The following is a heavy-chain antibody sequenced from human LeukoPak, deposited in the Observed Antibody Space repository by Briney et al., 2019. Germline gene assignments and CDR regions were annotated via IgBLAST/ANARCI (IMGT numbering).Heavy chain of an antibody. CDR1: GFTFDDYA. J-gene: IGHJ4*02. V-gene: IGHV3-9*01. Sequence: GGSLRLSCAASGFTFDDYAVHWVRQAPGKGLEWVSGISWNSGSIGYADSVKGRFTISRDNAKNSLYLQMDSLRAEDTALYYCAKDSGAATYYFDYWGQGTLVTVSS. CDR3: AKDSGAATYYFDY. D-gene: IGHD3-10*01. CDR2: ISWNSGSI.